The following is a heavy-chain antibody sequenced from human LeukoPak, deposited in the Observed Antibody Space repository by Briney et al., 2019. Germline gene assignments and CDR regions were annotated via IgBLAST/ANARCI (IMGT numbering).Heavy chain of an antibody. CDR2: ISNNGGST. CDR1: GFIFSNYA. D-gene: IGHD3-22*01. J-gene: IGHJ4*02. CDR3: AVDSSAPWYYFEY. V-gene: IGHV3-64*01. Sequence: GGSLRLSCAASGFIFSNYAMHWVRQAPGKGLEYVSAISNNGGSTYYANSVKGRFTISRDNSKNTLYLQMGSLRPEDMAVYYCAVDSSAPWYYFEYWGQGTLVTVSS.